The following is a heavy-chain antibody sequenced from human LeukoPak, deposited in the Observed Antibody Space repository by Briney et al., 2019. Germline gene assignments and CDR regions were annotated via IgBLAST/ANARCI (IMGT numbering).Heavy chain of an antibody. CDR3: AKFHSSGWYAHFDN. CDR1: GFTFSSYA. J-gene: IGHJ4*02. V-gene: IGHV3-23*01. Sequence: GGSLRLSCAASGFTFSSYAMGWVRQAPGKGLEWISGISASGVSTTYADSVKGRFTISRGNSKNTLYLQMNSLRAEDTAVYYCAKFHSSGWYAHFDNWGQGTLVTVSS. CDR2: ISASGVST. D-gene: IGHD6-19*01.